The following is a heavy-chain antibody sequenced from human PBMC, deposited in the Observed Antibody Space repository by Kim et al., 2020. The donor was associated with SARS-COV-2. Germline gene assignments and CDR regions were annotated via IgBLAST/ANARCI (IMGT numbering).Heavy chain of an antibody. CDR2: ISWNSGSI. V-gene: IGHV3-9*01. D-gene: IGHD3-16*01. CDR3: AKDRIGAPYGMDV. J-gene: IGHJ6*02. Sequence: GGSLRLSCAASGFTFDDYAMHWVRQAPGKGLEWVSGISWNSGSIGYADSVKGRFTISRDNAKNSLYLQMNSLRAEDTALYYCAKDRIGAPYGMDVWGQGTTVTVSS. CDR1: GFTFDDYA.